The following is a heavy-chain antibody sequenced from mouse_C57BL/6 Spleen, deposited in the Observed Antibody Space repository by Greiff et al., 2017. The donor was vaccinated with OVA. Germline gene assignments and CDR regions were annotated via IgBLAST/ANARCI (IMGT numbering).Heavy chain of an antibody. CDR2: IDPSDSYT. CDR3: ARRRGSNYEGFAY. J-gene: IGHJ3*01. Sequence: QVQLQQPGAELVKPGASVKLSCKASGYTFTSYWMQWVKQRPGQGLEWIGEIDPSDSYTNYNQKFKGKATLTVDTSSSTAYMQLSSLTSEDSAVYYCARRRGSNYEGFAYWGQGTLVTVSA. D-gene: IGHD2-5*01. V-gene: IGHV1-50*01. CDR1: GYTFTSYW.